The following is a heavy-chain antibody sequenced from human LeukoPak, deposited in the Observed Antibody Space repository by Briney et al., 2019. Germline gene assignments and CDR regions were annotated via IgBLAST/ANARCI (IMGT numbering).Heavy chain of an antibody. CDR3: ARIRRGSGYLEY. Sequence: SGPTLVNPTQTLTLTCTFSGFSLSTSGMCVSWIRQPPGKALEWLARIDWDDDKYYSTSLKTRLTISKDTSKNQVVLTMTNMDPVDTATYYCARIRRGSGYLEYWGQGTLATVSS. D-gene: IGHD3-22*01. J-gene: IGHJ4*02. CDR2: IDWDDDK. V-gene: IGHV2-70*11. CDR1: GFSLSTSGMC.